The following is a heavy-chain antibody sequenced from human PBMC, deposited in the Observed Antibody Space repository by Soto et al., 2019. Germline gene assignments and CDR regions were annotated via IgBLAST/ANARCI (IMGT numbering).Heavy chain of an antibody. CDR2: IFYSGST. J-gene: IGHJ5*02. CDR3: AKDSGYNYGYFRWFDP. CDR1: GDSISSGGYP. V-gene: IGHV4-61*08. Sequence: AXXTLSLPCAVSGDSISSGGYPWTFIRQPPGRGLEWIGHIFYSGSTNYNPALKSRVTISVDTSKSQFSLKLSSVTAADTAVYYCAKDSGYNYGYFRWFDPWGQGTLVTVSS. D-gene: IGHD5-18*01.